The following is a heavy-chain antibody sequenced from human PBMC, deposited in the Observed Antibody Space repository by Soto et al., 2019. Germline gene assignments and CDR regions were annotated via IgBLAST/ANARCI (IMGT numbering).Heavy chain of an antibody. CDR3: ARDWLEWLPQGGYYYYYYGMDV. Sequence: SETLSLTCTVSGGSISSGGYYWSWIRQHPGKGLEWIGYIYYSGSTYYNPSLKSRVTISVDTSKNQFSLKLSSVTAADTAVYYCARDWLEWLPQGGYYYYYYGMDVWGQGTTVTVSS. J-gene: IGHJ6*02. D-gene: IGHD3-3*01. V-gene: IGHV4-31*03. CDR1: GGSISSGGYY. CDR2: IYYSGST.